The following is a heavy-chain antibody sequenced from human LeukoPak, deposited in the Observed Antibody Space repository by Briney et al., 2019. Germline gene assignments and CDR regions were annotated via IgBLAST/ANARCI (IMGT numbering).Heavy chain of an antibody. Sequence: GGSLRLSCAASGFTFSSYAMSWVRQAPGKGLEWVSAISGSGGSTYYADSVKGRFTISRDNSKNTLYLQMNGLRAEDTAVYYCAKEGTPYYDSSGSYDYWGQGTLVTVSS. D-gene: IGHD3-22*01. CDR1: GFTFSSYA. J-gene: IGHJ4*02. CDR3: AKEGTPYYDSSGSYDY. CDR2: ISGSGGST. V-gene: IGHV3-23*01.